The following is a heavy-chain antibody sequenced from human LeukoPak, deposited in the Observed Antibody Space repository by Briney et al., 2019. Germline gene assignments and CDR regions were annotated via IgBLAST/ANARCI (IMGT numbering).Heavy chain of an antibody. CDR1: GYTFTSYS. CDR2: ISAYNGNT. Sequence: ASVKVSCKASGYTFTSYSISWVRQVPGQGLEWMGWISAYNGNTIYAQKLQGRVTMTTDTSTSTAYMELRSLRSDDTAVYYCATITIFGVVPYYFDYWGQGTLVTVSS. D-gene: IGHD3-3*01. J-gene: IGHJ4*02. V-gene: IGHV1-18*04. CDR3: ATITIFGVVPYYFDY.